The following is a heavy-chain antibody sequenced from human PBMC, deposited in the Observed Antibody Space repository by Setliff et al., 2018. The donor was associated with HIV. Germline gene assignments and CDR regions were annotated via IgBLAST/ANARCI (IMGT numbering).Heavy chain of an antibody. D-gene: IGHD3-16*01. CDR2: IIPFIDAT. CDR1: GGTFRSYS. J-gene: IGHJ4*02. V-gene: IGHV1-69*11. Sequence: SVKVSCKASGGTFRSYSINWVRQAPGQGLEWMGTIIPFIDATHYAQSFQGRLTITADESSNTAYMELSSLRLHDTAVYYCVKAAVEMTTIAFGGPPGYWGQGTLVTVSS. CDR3: VKAAVEMTTIAFGGPPGY.